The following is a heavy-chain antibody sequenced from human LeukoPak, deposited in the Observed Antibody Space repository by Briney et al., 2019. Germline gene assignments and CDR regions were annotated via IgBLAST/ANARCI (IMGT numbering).Heavy chain of an antibody. D-gene: IGHD5-12*01. CDR3: AKSILTGYSGYVSFDY. J-gene: IGHJ4*02. Sequence: GGSLRLSCAASGFTFSSYAMSWVRQAPGKGLEWVSAISGSGGSTYYADSVKGRFTISRDNSKNTLYLQMNSLRAEDTAVYYCAKSILTGYSGYVSFDYWGQGTLVTVSS. CDR2: ISGSGGST. CDR1: GFTFSSYA. V-gene: IGHV3-23*01.